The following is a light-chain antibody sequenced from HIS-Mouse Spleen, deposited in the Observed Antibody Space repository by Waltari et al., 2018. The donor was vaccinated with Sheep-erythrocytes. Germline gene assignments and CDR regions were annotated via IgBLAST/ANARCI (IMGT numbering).Light chain of an antibody. CDR1: SGINVGTYR. J-gene: IGLJ2*01. Sequence: QAVLTQPSSLSASPGASASLTCTLRSGINVGTYRIYWYQQKPGSPPQYLLRYKSDSDKQQGLGVPCPFSGSKDASANAGILLISGLQSEDEADYYCMIWHSSAVVFGGGTKLTVL. CDR3: MIWHSSAVV. CDR2: YKSDSDK. V-gene: IGLV5-45*02.